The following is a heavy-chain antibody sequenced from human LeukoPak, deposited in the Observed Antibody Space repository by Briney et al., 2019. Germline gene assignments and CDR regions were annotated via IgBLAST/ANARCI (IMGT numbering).Heavy chain of an antibody. V-gene: IGHV1-8*01. J-gene: IGHJ4*02. CDR2: MNPNSGNT. CDR3: ARIAAAGNRWLNY. CDR1: GYTFTSYD. Sequence: ASVKVSCKASGYTFTSYDINWVRQATGQGLEWMGWMNPNSGNTGYAQKFQGRITMTRNTSISTAYMELSSLTSEDTAVYYCARIAAAGNRWLNYWGQGTLVTVSS. D-gene: IGHD6-13*01.